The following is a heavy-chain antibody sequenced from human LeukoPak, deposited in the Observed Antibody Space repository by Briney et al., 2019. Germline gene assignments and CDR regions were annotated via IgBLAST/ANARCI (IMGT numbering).Heavy chain of an antibody. CDR1: GFTFSSYA. CDR3: AKPGSVYSSSWSLYYFDY. D-gene: IGHD6-13*01. J-gene: IGHJ4*02. V-gene: IGHV3-23*01. Sequence: GGSLRLSCAASGFTFSSYAMSWVRQAPGKGLEWVSAIRGSGGSTYYADSVKGRFTISRDNSKNTLYLQMNSLRAEATAVYYCAKPGSVYSSSWSLYYFDYWGQGTLVTVSS. CDR2: IRGSGGST.